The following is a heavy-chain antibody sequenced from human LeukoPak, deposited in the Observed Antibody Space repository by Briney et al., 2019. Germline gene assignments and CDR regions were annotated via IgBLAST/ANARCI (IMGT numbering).Heavy chain of an antibody. CDR3: ARALVVPAFRFDP. Sequence: GGSLRLSCAASGFTFSSYSMNWVRQAPGKGLEWVSSISSSSSYIYYADSVKGRFTISRDNAKNSLYLQMNSLRAEDTAVYYCARALVVPAFRFDPWGQGTLVTVSS. CDR1: GFTFSSYS. J-gene: IGHJ5*02. CDR2: ISSSSSYI. V-gene: IGHV3-21*01. D-gene: IGHD2-2*01.